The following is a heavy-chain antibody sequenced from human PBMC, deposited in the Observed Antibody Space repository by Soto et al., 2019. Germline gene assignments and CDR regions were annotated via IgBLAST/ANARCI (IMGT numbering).Heavy chain of an antibody. CDR3: TNSNWFDP. D-gene: IGHD3-10*01. Sequence: SETLSLTSTVSGGSISSSTYFWGWIRQPPGKGLEWIGNIYYSGSTYYNPSLKSRVSISVDTSKDQFSLKLTSVTAADTAVYYCTNSNWFDPWGQGTLVTVSS. CDR1: GGSISSSTYF. V-gene: IGHV4-39*01. CDR2: IYYSGST. J-gene: IGHJ5*02.